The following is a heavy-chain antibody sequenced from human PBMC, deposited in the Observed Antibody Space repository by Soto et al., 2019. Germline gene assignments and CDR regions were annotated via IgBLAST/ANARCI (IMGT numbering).Heavy chain of an antibody. Sequence: PGGSLRLSCAASGFTFGRYSMNWVRQAPGKGLEWVSYISSSSRNIYYTDSVKGRFTISRDNAKNSLYLQMNSLRDEDTAVYYCARAHDYGVYEATGMDYWGQGTLVTVSS. CDR2: ISSSSRNI. V-gene: IGHV3-48*02. CDR3: ARAHDYGVYEATGMDY. J-gene: IGHJ4*02. D-gene: IGHD4-17*01. CDR1: GFTFGRYS.